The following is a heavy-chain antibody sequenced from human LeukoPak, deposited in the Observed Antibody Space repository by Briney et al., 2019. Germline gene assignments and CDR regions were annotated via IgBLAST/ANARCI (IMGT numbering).Heavy chain of an antibody. Sequence: SETLSLICTVSGGSISSYYWSWIRQPPGKGLEWIGYIYYSGSTNYNPSLKSRVTISVDTSKNQFSLKLSSVTAADTAVYYCARDSYDSSPGAFDIWGQGTMVTVSP. J-gene: IGHJ3*02. CDR3: ARDSYDSSPGAFDI. CDR2: IYYSGST. D-gene: IGHD3-22*01. CDR1: GGSISSYY. V-gene: IGHV4-59*01.